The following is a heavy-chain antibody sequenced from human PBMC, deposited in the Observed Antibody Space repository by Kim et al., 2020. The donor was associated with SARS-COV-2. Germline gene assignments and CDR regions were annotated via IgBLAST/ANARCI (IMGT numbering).Heavy chain of an antibody. V-gene: IGHV3-30*18. D-gene: IGHD2-2*01. J-gene: IGHJ1*01. CDR2: ISYDGSNK. CDR1: GFTFSSYG. CDR3: AKGPRGYCSSTSCYPEYFQH. Sequence: GGSLRLSCAASGFTFSSYGMHWVRQAPGKGLEWVAVISYDGSNKYYADSVKGRFTISRDNSKNTLYLQMNSLRAEDTAVYYCAKGPRGYCSSTSCYPEYFQHWGQGTLVTVSS.